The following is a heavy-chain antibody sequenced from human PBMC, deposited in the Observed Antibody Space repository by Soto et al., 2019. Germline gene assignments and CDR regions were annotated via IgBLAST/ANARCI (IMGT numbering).Heavy chain of an antibody. CDR3: AKESSRYYASSSLF. CDR1: GFTFSSYA. J-gene: IGHJ4*02. Sequence: PGGSLRLSCAASGFTFSSYAMSWVRQAPGKGLEWVSAISGSGGSTYYADSVKGRFTISRDNSKNTLYLQMDSLRAEDTAVYYCAKESSRYYASSSLFWGQGTLVSVSS. V-gene: IGHV3-23*01. D-gene: IGHD3-22*01. CDR2: ISGSGGST.